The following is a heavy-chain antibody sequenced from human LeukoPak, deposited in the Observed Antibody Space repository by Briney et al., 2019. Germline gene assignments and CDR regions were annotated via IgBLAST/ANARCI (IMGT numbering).Heavy chain of an antibody. CDR1: GFTFSSYA. V-gene: IGHV3-23*01. J-gene: IGHJ4*02. CDR3: AKDPHYDFWSGYYTGPYFDY. Sequence: GGSLRLSCAASGFTFSSYAMSWVRQAPGKGLEWVSAISGSGGSTYYADSVKGRFTISRDNSKNTLYLQMNGLRAEDTAVYYCAKDPHYDFWSGYYTGPYFDYWGQGTLVTVSS. D-gene: IGHD3-3*01. CDR2: ISGSGGST.